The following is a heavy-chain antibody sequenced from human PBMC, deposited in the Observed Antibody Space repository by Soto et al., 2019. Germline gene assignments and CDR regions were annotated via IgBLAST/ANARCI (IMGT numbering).Heavy chain of an antibody. Sequence: QLQLQESGPGLVKPSETLSLTCTVSGGSISSSSYYWGWIRQPPGKGLEWIGSIYYSGSTYYNPSLKSRVTLSVDTSKNQFSLKLSSVTAADTAVYYCARHLNWNYDAAPLFDYWGQGTLVTVSS. D-gene: IGHD1-7*01. CDR3: ARHLNWNYDAAPLFDY. V-gene: IGHV4-39*01. CDR1: GGSISSSSYY. J-gene: IGHJ4*02. CDR2: IYYSGST.